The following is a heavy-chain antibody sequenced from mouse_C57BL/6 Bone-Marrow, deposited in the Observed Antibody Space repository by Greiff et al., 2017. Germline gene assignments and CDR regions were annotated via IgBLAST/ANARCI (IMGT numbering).Heavy chain of an antibody. J-gene: IGHJ4*01. V-gene: IGHV1-64*01. Sequence: QVQLQQPGAELVKPGASVKLSCKASGYTFTSYWMHWVKQRPGQGLEWIGMIHPNSGSTNYNEKFKSKATLTVDKSSSTAYMQLSSLTFEDSAVYYCAYDYDGAMDYWGQGTSVTVSS. CDR1: GYTFTSYW. D-gene: IGHD2-4*01. CDR2: IHPNSGST. CDR3: AYDYDGAMDY.